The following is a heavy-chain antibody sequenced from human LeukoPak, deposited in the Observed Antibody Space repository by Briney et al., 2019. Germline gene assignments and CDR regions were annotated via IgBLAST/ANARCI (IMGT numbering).Heavy chain of an antibody. Sequence: AXVKVSCKASGATLNSHGVNWVRQAPGQGLEWMGWISGYNGNTNYARKVQGRVTLTRDASTSTAYMELRDLRFDDTAIYFCARANMVYGVDIEQNWFDLWGQGTRVIVSS. CDR2: ISGYNGNT. J-gene: IGHJ5*02. CDR3: ARANMVYGVDIEQNWFDL. D-gene: IGHD3-3*01. CDR1: GATLNSHG. V-gene: IGHV1-18*01.